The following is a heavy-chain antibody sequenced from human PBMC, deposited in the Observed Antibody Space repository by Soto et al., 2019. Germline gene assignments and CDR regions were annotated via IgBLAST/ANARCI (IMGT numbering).Heavy chain of an antibody. D-gene: IGHD6-19*01. Sequence: PGGSLRLSCAASGFTFSSYSMNWVRQAPGKGLEWVSSISSSSSYIYYADSVKGRFTISGDNAKNSLYLQMNSLRAEDTAVYYCARDPIAVAHWSFDYWGQGTLVTVSS. CDR3: ARDPIAVAHWSFDY. J-gene: IGHJ4*02. CDR2: ISSSSSYI. V-gene: IGHV3-21*01. CDR1: GFTFSSYS.